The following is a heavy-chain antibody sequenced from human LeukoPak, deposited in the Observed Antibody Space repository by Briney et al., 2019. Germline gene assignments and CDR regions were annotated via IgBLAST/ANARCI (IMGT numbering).Heavy chain of an antibody. J-gene: IGHJ4*02. Sequence: GGSLRLSCAASGFIVSTNYMSWVRQAPGKGLEWVSVLYSGGTTYYADSVKGRFTISRDNSKNTLYLQMNSLRAEDTAVYYCAMDSSWLPLKFDHWGQGTLVTVSS. CDR3: AMDSSWLPLKFDH. CDR1: GFIVSTNY. V-gene: IGHV3-66*01. CDR2: LYSGGTT. D-gene: IGHD5-24*01.